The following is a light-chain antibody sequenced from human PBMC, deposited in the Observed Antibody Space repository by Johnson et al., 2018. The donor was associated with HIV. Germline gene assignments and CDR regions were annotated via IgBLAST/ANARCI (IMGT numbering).Light chain of an antibody. CDR2: DNN. J-gene: IGLJ1*01. CDR3: GTWDSSLSAHFV. CDR1: SSNIGNNY. V-gene: IGLV1-51*01. Sequence: QSVLTQPPSVSAAPGQKVTISCSGSSSNIGNNYVSWYQQLPGTAPKLLIYDNNKRPSGIPDRFSGSKSGTSATLGITGLQTGDEADYYCGTWDSSLSAHFVCVTGTKVTV.